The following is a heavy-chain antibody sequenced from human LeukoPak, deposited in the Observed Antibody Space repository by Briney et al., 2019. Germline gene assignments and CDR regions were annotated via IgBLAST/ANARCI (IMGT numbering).Heavy chain of an antibody. D-gene: IGHD3-10*01. V-gene: IGHV3-21*01. J-gene: IGHJ5*02. Sequence: GGSLRLSCAASGFTFSSYSMNWVRQAPGKGLEWVSSISSSSSYIYYADSVKGRFTISRDNAKNSLYLQMNSLRAKDTAVYYCARDPTVGEFWDWFDPWGQGTLVTVSS. CDR2: ISSSSSYI. CDR1: GFTFSSYS. CDR3: ARDPTVGEFWDWFDP.